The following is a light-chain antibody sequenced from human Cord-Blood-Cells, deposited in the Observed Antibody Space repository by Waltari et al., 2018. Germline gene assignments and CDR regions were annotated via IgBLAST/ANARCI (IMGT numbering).Light chain of an antibody. J-gene: IGKJ2*03. CDR3: QQSDSTPYS. V-gene: IGKV1-39*01. CDR1: PSISSY. CDR2: AAS. Sequence: DIQMTQSPSSLSASVGDRVTITCRASPSISSYFNWYQQKPGQAPELLIYAASSLANGVPSRISGSESETDFTLTISSLQPEDFATYYCQQSDSTPYSFGPGTKVEI.